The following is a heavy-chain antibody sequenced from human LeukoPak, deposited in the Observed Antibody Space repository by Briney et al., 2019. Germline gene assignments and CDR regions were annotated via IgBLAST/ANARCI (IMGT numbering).Heavy chain of an antibody. V-gene: IGHV4-39*07. Sequence: SETLSLTCTVSGGSISSSSYYWGWIRQPPGKGLEWIGSIYYSGSTNYNPSLKSRVTISVDTSKNQFSLKLSSVTAADTAVYYCARRAALLRYFDWLSRGYMDVWGKGTTVTISS. CDR2: IYYSGST. CDR3: ARRAALLRYFDWLSRGYMDV. D-gene: IGHD3-9*01. J-gene: IGHJ6*03. CDR1: GGSISSSSYY.